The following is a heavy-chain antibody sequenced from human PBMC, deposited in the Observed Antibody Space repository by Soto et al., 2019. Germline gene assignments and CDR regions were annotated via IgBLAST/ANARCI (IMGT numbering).Heavy chain of an antibody. CDR1: GFTFRSHR. J-gene: IGHJ4*02. V-gene: IGHV3-74*02. CDR3: ATVFDV. D-gene: IGHD4-17*01. Sequence: EVQLVESGGGLVQPGGSLRVSCAASGFTFRSHRIHWVRQAPGKGLEWVSRIDTDGSGTSYADSVKGRFTISTHNAENTVYLQIKGLRVEDTAVYYCATVFDVWGQRTLCTVSS. CDR2: IDTDGSGT.